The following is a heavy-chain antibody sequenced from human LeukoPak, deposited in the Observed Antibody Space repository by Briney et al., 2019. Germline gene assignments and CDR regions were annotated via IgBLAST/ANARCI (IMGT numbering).Heavy chain of an antibody. V-gene: IGHV4-34*01. CDR2: INHSGST. D-gene: IGHD3-10*01. CDR1: SGSFSGYY. J-gene: IGHJ4*02. CDR3: AIPKYYYGSGSYYRGSYFDY. Sequence: SETLSLTCAVYSGSFSGYYWSWIRQPPGKGLEWIGEINHSGSTNYNPSLKSRVTISVDTSKNQFSLKLSSVTAADTAVYYCAIPKYYYGSGSYYRGSYFDYWGQGTLVTVSS.